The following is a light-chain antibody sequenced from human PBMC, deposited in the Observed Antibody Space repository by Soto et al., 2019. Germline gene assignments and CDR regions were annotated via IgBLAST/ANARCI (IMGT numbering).Light chain of an antibody. CDR1: QSVSSSY. CDR2: GAS. Sequence: EIVLTQSPGTLSLSPGERATLSCRASQSVSSSYLAWYQQKPGQAPRLLIYGASSRATGIPDRFSGSGSGTDFTLTISRLEPEDFAVYSCQQYGSSSLTFGPGTKVDIK. J-gene: IGKJ3*01. CDR3: QQYGSSSLT. V-gene: IGKV3-20*01.